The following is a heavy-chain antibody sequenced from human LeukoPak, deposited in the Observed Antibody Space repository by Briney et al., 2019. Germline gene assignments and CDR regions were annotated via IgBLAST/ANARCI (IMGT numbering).Heavy chain of an antibody. CDR2: MNPNSGNT. Sequence: ASVKVSCKASGYTFTSYDINWVRQATGQGLEWMGWMNPNSGNTGYAQKFQGRVTMTRNTSISTAYMELSSLRSEDTAMYYCARGGKHYDFWSGYYFSPRDDAFDIWGQGTMVTVSS. D-gene: IGHD3-3*01. V-gene: IGHV1-8*01. CDR1: GYTFTSYD. CDR3: ARGGKHYDFWSGYYFSPRDDAFDI. J-gene: IGHJ3*02.